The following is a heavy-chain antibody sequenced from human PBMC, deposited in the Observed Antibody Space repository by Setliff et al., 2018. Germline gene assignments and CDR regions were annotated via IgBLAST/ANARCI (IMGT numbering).Heavy chain of an antibody. CDR2: IYTSWST. CDR3: ARMSGFQYIDV. D-gene: IGHD3-3*01. J-gene: IGHJ6*03. CDR1: GDSISSRRNY. V-gene: IGHV4-61*09. Sequence: KPSETLSLTCTVSGDSISSRRNYWGWFRQPAGKELEWIGQIYTSWSTNYNPSLKSRVTISLDTSKNQFSLSLTSVTAEDTAVYYCARMSGFQYIDVRDKGTTVTVSS.